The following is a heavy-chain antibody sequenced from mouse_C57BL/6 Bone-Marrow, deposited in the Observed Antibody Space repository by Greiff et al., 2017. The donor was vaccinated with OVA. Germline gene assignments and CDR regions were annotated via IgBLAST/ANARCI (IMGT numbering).Heavy chain of an antibody. V-gene: IGHV1-50*01. D-gene: IGHD1-1*01. Sequence: QVQLQQSGAELVKPGASVKLSCKASGYTFTSYWMQWVKQRPGQGLEWIGEIDPSDSYTNYNPKFKGKATLTVDTSSSTAYMQLSSLTSEDSAVYYCASGSTTVVAHWYCDVWGTGTTVTVSS. CDR3: ASGSTTVVAHWYCDV. J-gene: IGHJ1*03. CDR1: GYTFTSYW. CDR2: IDPSDSYT.